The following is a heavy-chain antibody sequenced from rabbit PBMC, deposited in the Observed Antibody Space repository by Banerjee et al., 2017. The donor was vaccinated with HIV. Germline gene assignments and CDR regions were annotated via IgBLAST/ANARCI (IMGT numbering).Heavy chain of an antibody. V-gene: IGHV1S40*01. Sequence: QSLEESGGDLVKPGASLTLTCTASGFSFSSSYWICWVRQAPGKGLEWIACIDAGSSAITYYASWAKGRFTISKTSSTTVTPEMTSLTAADTATYFCARDMDAGSSLWNLWGPGTLVTVS. D-gene: IGHD8-1*01. CDR3: ARDMDAGSSLWNL. CDR2: IDAGSSAIT. J-gene: IGHJ6*01. CDR1: GFSFSSSYW.